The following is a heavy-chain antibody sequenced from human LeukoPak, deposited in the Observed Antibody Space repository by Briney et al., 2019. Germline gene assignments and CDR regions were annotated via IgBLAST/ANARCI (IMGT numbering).Heavy chain of an antibody. J-gene: IGHJ4*02. D-gene: IGHD4-11*01. CDR1: GFTFSSYS. CDR3: ANSQYGY. CDR2: ISGSGGGT. Sequence: GGSPRLSCAASGFTFSSYSMSWVRQAPGKGLEWVSAISGSGGGTYYADSVEGRFTISRDNSKNTLFLQMNSLRAEDTAIYYCANSQYGYWGQGTLVTVSS. V-gene: IGHV3-23*01.